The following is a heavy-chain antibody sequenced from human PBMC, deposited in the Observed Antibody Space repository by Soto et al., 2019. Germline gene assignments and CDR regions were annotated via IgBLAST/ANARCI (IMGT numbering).Heavy chain of an antibody. J-gene: IGHJ6*02. V-gene: IGHV3-30*18. CDR1: GFTFSSYG. Sequence: GGSLRLSCAASGFTFSSYGMHWVRQAPGKGLEWVAVTSYDGSIKYYVDSVKGRFTISRDNSKKTLYLQMNSLGAEDTAVYYCAKDRSADIYDSSGYNYVFHYYGMDVWGQGTTVTVSS. CDR2: TSYDGSIK. CDR3: AKDRSADIYDSSGYNYVFHYYGMDV. D-gene: IGHD3-22*01.